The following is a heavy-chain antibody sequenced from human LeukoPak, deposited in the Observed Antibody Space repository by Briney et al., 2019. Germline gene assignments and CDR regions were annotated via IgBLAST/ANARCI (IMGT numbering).Heavy chain of an antibody. CDR2: ISWNSGSI. D-gene: IGHD3-22*01. J-gene: IGHJ1*01. Sequence: PGGSLRLSCAASGFTFDDYAMHWVRQAPGKGLEWVSGISWNSGSIGYADSVKGRFTISRDNAKNSLYLQMNSLRAEDTAVYYCARANYDSSGYHLQHWGQGTLVTVSS. CDR1: GFTFDDYA. V-gene: IGHV3-9*01. CDR3: ARANYDSSGYHLQH.